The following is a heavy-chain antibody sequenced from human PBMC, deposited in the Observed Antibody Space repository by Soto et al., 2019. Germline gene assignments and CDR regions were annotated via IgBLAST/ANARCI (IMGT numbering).Heavy chain of an antibody. V-gene: IGHV3-23*01. D-gene: IGHD1-26*01. Sequence: PGGSLRLSCAASGFTFRSYAMSWVRQAPGKGLGWVSGISGSGISTHYADSVKGRFTVSRDNSKNTLYLQMNSLRAEDTAIYYCARRGSGSYYDYWGQGTLVTVSS. CDR3: ARRGSGSYYDY. CDR2: ISGSGIST. J-gene: IGHJ4*02. CDR1: GFTFRSYA.